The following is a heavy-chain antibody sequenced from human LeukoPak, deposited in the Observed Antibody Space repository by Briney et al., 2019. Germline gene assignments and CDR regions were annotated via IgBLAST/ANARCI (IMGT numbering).Heavy chain of an antibody. V-gene: IGHV4-39*07. CDR2: ISYGGRT. CDR3: ARARYNYQCDY. J-gene: IGHJ4*02. Sequence: SETLSLTCSVSGGSISSSNNYWGWFRQSPGRGLEWIGSISYGGRTYYNPSLKSRVTISVDTSKNQFSLRLSSVTAADTAVYYCARARYNYQCDYWGQGTLVTVSS. CDR1: GGSISSSNNY. D-gene: IGHD5-24*01.